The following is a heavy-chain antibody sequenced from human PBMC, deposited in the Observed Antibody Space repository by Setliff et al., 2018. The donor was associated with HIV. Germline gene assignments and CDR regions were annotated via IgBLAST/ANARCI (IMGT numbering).Heavy chain of an antibody. CDR1: DGSISSSGYY. J-gene: IGHJ4*02. CDR2: IYYNGSI. Sequence: SSETLSLTCIVSDGSISSSGYYWGWIRQPPGKGLEWIGSIYYNGSIYYKSALKSRVTISADTSKNQFSLRLTSVTAAETAVYYCATGWGTLAPFDVWGQGALVTSP. D-gene: IGHD6-19*01. CDR3: ATGWGTLAPFDV. V-gene: IGHV4-39*01.